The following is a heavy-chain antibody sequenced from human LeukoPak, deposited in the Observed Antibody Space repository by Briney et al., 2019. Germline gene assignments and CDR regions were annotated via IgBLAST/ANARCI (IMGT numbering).Heavy chain of an antibody. V-gene: IGHV4-4*07. CDR2: FSSIGSW. J-gene: IGHJ4*02. Sequence: SETLSLTCSVSGDSIGTYFWTWIRQPAGMGLEWIGRFSSIGSWKYNPSLNSRVSMSVDRSKNQFSLKLNFVTAEDTAVYYCARDAISLSGYPFDYWGQGTLVTVSS. CDR1: GDSIGTYF. CDR3: ARDAISLSGYPFDY. D-gene: IGHD3-22*01.